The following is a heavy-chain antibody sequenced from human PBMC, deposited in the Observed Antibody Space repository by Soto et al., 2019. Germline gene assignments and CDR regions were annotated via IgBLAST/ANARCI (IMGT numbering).Heavy chain of an antibody. Sequence: QVQLVESGGGVVQPGRSLRLSCAASGFTFSSYGMHWVRQAPGKGLEWVAVISYDGSNKYYADSVKGRFTISRDNSKNTLYLQMNSLRAEDTAVYYCAKDRGQWVSDYFDYWGQGTLVTVSS. V-gene: IGHV3-30*18. CDR1: GFTFSSYG. J-gene: IGHJ4*02. CDR3: AKDRGQWVSDYFDY. CDR2: ISYDGSNK. D-gene: IGHD6-19*01.